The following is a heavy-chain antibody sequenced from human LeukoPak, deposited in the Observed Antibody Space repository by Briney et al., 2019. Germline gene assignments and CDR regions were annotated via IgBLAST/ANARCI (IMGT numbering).Heavy chain of an antibody. J-gene: IGHJ6*03. CDR1: GGSFSGYY. D-gene: IGHD3-22*01. Sequence: SETLSLTGAVYGGSFSGYYWSWIRQPPGKGLEWIGEINHSGSTNYNPSLKSRVTISVDTSKNQLSLKLSSVTAADTAVYYCARGRYYYDSSGYYPGYYMDVWGKGTTVTVSS. CDR3: ARGRYYYDSSGYYPGYYMDV. CDR2: INHSGST. V-gene: IGHV4-34*01.